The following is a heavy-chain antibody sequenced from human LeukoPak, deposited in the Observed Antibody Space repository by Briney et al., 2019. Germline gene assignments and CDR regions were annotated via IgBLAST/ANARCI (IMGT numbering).Heavy chain of an antibody. CDR2: INPSGGST. CDR3: ARNDEYVGNTGGGAY. D-gene: IGHD4-23*01. CDR1: GYTFTCYR. Sequence: GASVKDSCKASGYTFTCYRMHWVRQAPGQGLEWMGIINPSGGSTSYAQKFQGRVTMTRDTSTSTVYMELSSLRSEDTAVYYCARNDEYVGNTGGGAYWAKGTLVTVSS. J-gene: IGHJ4*02. V-gene: IGHV1-46*01.